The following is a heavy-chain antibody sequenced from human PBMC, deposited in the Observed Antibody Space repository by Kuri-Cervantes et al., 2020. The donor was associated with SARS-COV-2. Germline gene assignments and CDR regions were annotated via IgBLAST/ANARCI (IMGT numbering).Heavy chain of an antibody. CDR1: GGPISSPNYY. CDR2: IHYSGNT. Sequence: SETLSLTCTVSGGPISSPNYYWGWIRQPPGKGLEWIGSIHYSGNTHYSPSLKSRVTISVDTSKNQFSLKLSSVTAADTAVYYCARGRFGSGGSCYIYYYYGMDVWGQGTTVTVSS. D-gene: IGHD2-15*01. V-gene: IGHV4-39*07. J-gene: IGHJ6*02. CDR3: ARGRFGSGGSCYIYYYYGMDV.